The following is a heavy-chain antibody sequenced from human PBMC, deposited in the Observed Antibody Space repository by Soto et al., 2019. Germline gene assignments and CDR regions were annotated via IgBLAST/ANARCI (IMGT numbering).Heavy chain of an antibody. J-gene: IGHJ6*02. D-gene: IGHD5-18*01. Sequence: ASVKVSCKASGGTFSSYAISWVRQAPGQGLEWMGGIIPIFGTANYAQKFQGRVTITADKSTSTAYMELSSLRSEDTAVYYCERVGLLYGMDVWGQGTTVTVSS. CDR1: GGTFSSYA. V-gene: IGHV1-69*06. CDR3: ERVGLLYGMDV. CDR2: IIPIFGTA.